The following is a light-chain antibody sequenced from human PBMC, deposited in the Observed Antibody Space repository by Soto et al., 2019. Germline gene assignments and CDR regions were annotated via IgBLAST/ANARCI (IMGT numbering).Light chain of an antibody. CDR1: QSVSSNY. V-gene: IGKV3-20*01. CDR2: GAS. J-gene: IGKJ1*01. Sequence: EIVLTQSPGTLSLSPGERATLSCRASQSVSSNYLAWYQQKPGQAPRLLIYGASSRATGIPDRFSGSGSGTDFTLTINRLEPEDFALYFCQQYGTSPWTFGQGTKVEIK. CDR3: QQYGTSPWT.